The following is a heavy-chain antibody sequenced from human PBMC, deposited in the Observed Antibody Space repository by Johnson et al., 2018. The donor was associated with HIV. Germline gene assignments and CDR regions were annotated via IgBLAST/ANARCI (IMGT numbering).Heavy chain of an antibody. CDR2: ISYDGSNK. Sequence: QEKLVESGGGVVQPGRSLRLSCAASGFTFSSYPMHWVRQAPGKGLQWVAVISYDGSNKYFAESVKGRFTISRDNSKNTVYLQMNSLRPYDTAGYYGARGGGCGGDCYSGYDAFDIWCQGTMVTVSS. CDR1: GFTFSSYP. D-gene: IGHD2-21*01. V-gene: IGHV3-30*04. CDR3: ARGGGCGGDCYSGYDAFDI. J-gene: IGHJ3*02.